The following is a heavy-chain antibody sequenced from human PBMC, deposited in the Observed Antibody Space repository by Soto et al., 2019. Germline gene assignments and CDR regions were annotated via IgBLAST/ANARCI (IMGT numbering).Heavy chain of an antibody. CDR1: GYTFTHYA. CDR3: ARQGDSRILRETFDI. J-gene: IGHJ3*02. Sequence: QVQLVQSGAEVKQPGASVKVSCKSSGYTFTHYAMHWVRQAPGQGLEWLGWINTDNGNTAFSQKFQGRVSITMDTSASTAYVDLSSLISEDTAVYYCARQGDSRILRETFDIWGQGTLVTVAS. D-gene: IGHD2-8*01. V-gene: IGHV1-3*04. CDR2: INTDNGNT.